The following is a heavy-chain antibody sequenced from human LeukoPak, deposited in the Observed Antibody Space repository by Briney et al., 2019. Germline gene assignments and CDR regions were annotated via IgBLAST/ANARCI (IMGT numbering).Heavy chain of an antibody. Sequence: GGSLRLSCAASGFTVANAWMNWVRQTPGKGLEWVGRITSKNDGGATDYAAPVKGKFTISGDDSKNTLYLQMSSLKTEDTAIYYCTTDRQGTGTTAYWGQGTLVTVSS. V-gene: IGHV3-15*07. CDR3: TTDRQGTGTTAY. CDR2: ITSKNDGGAT. D-gene: IGHD1-7*01. CDR1: GFTVANAW. J-gene: IGHJ4*02.